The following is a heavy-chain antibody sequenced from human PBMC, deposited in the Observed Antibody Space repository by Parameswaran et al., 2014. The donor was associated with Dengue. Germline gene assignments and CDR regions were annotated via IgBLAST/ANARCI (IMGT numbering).Heavy chain of an antibody. D-gene: IGHD3-9*01. Sequence: PGKALEWLAHIFSNDEKSYSTSLKSRLTISKDTSKSQVVLTMTNMDPVDTATYYCARIPTYYDILTGYSYRYYFDYWGQGTLVTVSS. J-gene: IGHJ4*02. CDR3: ARIPTYYDILTGYSYRYYFDY. CDR2: IFSNDEK. V-gene: IGHV2-26*01.